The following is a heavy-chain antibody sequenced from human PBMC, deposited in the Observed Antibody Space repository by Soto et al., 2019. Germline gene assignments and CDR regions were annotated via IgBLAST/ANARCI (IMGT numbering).Heavy chain of an antibody. CDR1: GGSISSGGYY. V-gene: IGHV4-31*03. Sequence: QVQLQESGPGLVKPSQTLSLTCTVSGGSISSGGYYWSWIRQHPGKGLEWSGYIYYSGSTYYNPSLKSRVTISVDTSKNQFSLKLSSVTAADTAVYYCARGNWVTIFGVDEQNAYDYWGQGTLVTVSS. D-gene: IGHD3-3*01. CDR2: IYYSGST. J-gene: IGHJ4*02. CDR3: ARGNWVTIFGVDEQNAYDY.